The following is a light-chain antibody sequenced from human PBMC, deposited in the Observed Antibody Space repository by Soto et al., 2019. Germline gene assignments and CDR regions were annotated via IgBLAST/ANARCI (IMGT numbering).Light chain of an antibody. CDR1: QTISSNH. V-gene: IGKV3-20*01. Sequence: EIVLTQSQGTLSLSPGERATLSCRASQTISSNHLAWYQQKPGQAPRLLIYDASGRATGIPDRFSGGGSGTDFTLTISRLEPEDFAVYYCQHYGGSPPNTFGQGTKLEIK. CDR3: QHYGGSPPNT. J-gene: IGKJ2*01. CDR2: DAS.